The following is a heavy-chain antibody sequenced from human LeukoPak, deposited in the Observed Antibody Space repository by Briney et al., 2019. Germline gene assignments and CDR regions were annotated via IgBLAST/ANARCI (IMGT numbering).Heavy chain of an antibody. CDR1: GFTFSTYW. CDR2: IKQDGSER. CDR3: ARGLAQYYYESGGSD. D-gene: IGHD3-22*01. V-gene: IGHV3-7*01. Sequence: QSGGSLRLSCAASGFTFSTYWMIWVRQAPGKGLEWVANIKQDGSERYYVDSVKGRFTVSRDNAKNSLYLQMNSLRAEDTAVYYCARGLAQYYYESGGSDWGQGTQVTFSS. J-gene: IGHJ4*02.